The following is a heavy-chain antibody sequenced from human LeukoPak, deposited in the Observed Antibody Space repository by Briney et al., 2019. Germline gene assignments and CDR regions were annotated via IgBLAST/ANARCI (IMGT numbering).Heavy chain of an antibody. J-gene: IGHJ6*02. D-gene: IGHD6-6*01. CDR2: IYYSGST. CDR1: GGSVSSGSYY. CDR3: ARDRRSYGMDV. Sequence: SETLSLTCTVSGGSVSSGSYYWSWIRQPPGKGLEWIGYIYYSGSTNYNPSLKSRVTISVDTSKNQFSLKLSSVTAADTAVYYCARDRRSYGMDVWGQGTRVTVSS. V-gene: IGHV4-61*01.